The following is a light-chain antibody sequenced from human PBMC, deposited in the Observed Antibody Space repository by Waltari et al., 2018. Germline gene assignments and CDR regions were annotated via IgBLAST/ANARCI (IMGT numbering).Light chain of an antibody. CDR1: QRVSRS. CDR3: QHYVRLPAT. CDR2: GAS. V-gene: IGKV3-20*01. Sequence: IVLTKSQGTLSLSPGERATLSCRASQRVSRSLAWYQQKPGQAPKLLIDGASTRATGIPDRFSGSGSGTDFSLTISSLEPEDFAIYFCQHYVRLPATFGQGTKVEIK. J-gene: IGKJ1*01.